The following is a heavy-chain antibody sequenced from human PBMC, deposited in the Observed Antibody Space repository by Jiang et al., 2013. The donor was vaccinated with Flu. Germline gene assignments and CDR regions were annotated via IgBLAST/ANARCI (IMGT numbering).Heavy chain of an antibody. CDR1: GGSISSYY. CDR3: AREPGVVVVPGGYGMDV. J-gene: IGHJ6*02. V-gene: IGHV4-59*01. Sequence: SLTCTVSGGSISSYYWSWIRQPPGKGLEWIGYIYYSGSTNYNPSLKSRVTISVDTSKNQFSLKLSSVTAADTAVYYCAREPGVVVVPGGYGMDVWGQGTTVTVSS. D-gene: IGHD2-2*01. CDR2: IYYSGST.